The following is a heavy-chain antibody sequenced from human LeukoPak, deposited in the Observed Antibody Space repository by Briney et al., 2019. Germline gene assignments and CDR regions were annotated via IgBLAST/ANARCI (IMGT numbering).Heavy chain of an antibody. CDR1: GGSISDYY. V-gene: IGHV4-4*07. D-gene: IGHD4-11*01. CDR2: IYTSGST. J-gene: IGHJ3*02. CDR3: ARDSNGNRAFDM. Sequence: SETLSLTCSVSGGSISDYYWSWIRQPAGRGLEWVGRIYTSGSTNYNPSLKSRVTMSVDTSKNQFSLNLTSVTAADTAMYYCARDSNGNRAFDMWGQGTMVTVSP.